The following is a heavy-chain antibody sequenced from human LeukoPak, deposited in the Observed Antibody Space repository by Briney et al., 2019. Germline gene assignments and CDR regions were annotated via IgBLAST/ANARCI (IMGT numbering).Heavy chain of an antibody. J-gene: IGHJ4*02. Sequence: GGSLRLSCAASGFTFSTYWMSWVRQAPGKGLEWAATIKQDGSGKYYVDSVKGRFSISRDNAKNSLYLQMNSLRAEDTGVYYCAAQLARGVDYWGQGTLVTVSS. V-gene: IGHV3-7*01. CDR2: IKQDGSGK. D-gene: IGHD6-6*01. CDR1: GFTFSTYW. CDR3: AAQLARGVDY.